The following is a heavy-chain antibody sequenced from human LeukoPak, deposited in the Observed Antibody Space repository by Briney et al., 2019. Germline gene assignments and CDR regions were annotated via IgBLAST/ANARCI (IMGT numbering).Heavy chain of an antibody. D-gene: IGHD3-3*01. CDR1: GYTFTSYD. Sequence: ASVKVSCKASGYTFTSYDINWVRQATGQGLGWMGWMNPNSGNTGYAQKSQGRVTMTRNTSISTAYMELSSLRSEDTAVYYCARGEYEVIFGVVYYYYGMDVWGQGTTVTVSS. J-gene: IGHJ6*02. CDR2: MNPNSGNT. V-gene: IGHV1-8*01. CDR3: ARGEYEVIFGVVYYYYGMDV.